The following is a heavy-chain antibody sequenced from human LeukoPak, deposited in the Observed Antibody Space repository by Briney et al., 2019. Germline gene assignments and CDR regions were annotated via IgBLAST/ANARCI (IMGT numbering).Heavy chain of an antibody. CDR3: AKKSSGELNRGWYFDY. CDR1: GFTSSSYA. D-gene: IGHD6-25*01. V-gene: IGHV3-23*01. CDR2: IVGSGGST. J-gene: IGHJ4*02. Sequence: WGSLRLSCAASGFTSSSYAMTWVRQAPGKGLEWVSVIVGSGGSTSYADSVKGRFTFSRDNSKNTLYLQMNSLRAEDTAVYYCAKKSSGELNRGWYFDYWGQGTLVTVSS.